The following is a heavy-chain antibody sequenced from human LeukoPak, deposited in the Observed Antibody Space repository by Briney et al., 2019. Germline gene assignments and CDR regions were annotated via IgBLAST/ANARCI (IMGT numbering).Heavy chain of an antibody. V-gene: IGHV1-18*01. CDR2: ISAYNGNT. Sequence: ASVKVSCKASGYTFTSYGISWVRQAPGQGLEWMGWISAYNGNTNYAQKLQGRVTMTTDTSTSTAYMELRSLRSDDTAVYYCARTYYYDSSGYCDYWGQRTLVTVSS. J-gene: IGHJ4*02. D-gene: IGHD3-22*01. CDR3: ARTYYYDSSGYCDY. CDR1: GYTFTSYG.